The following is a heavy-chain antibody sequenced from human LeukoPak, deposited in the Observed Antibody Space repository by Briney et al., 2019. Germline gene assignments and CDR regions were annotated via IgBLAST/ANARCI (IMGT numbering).Heavy chain of an antibody. CDR1: GYTFTGYY. CDR3: ARDSRSSWFYYYYMDV. J-gene: IGHJ6*03. Sequence: ASVKVSCKASGYTFTGYYMHWVRQAPGQGLEWMGWINPNSGGTNYAQKFQGRVTMTRDTSISTAYMELSRLRSDDTAVYYCARDSRSSWFYYYYMDVWGKGTTVTVSS. V-gene: IGHV1-2*02. CDR2: INPNSGGT. D-gene: IGHD6-6*01.